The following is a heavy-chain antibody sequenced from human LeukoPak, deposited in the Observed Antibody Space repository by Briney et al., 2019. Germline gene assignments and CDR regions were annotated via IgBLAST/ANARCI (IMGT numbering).Heavy chain of an antibody. V-gene: IGHV3-23*01. J-gene: IGHJ4*02. CDR2: VSGSGVNT. Sequence: GGSLRLSCAASGFTFSSYVLTWVRQAPGKGLEWVSAVSGSGVNTYNADSVKGRFTISRDNSKNTMYLQMNSLRAEDTALYYCAKEGGSSWYDYWGQGTLVTVSS. D-gene: IGHD6-13*01. CDR1: GFTFSSYV. CDR3: AKEGGSSWYDY.